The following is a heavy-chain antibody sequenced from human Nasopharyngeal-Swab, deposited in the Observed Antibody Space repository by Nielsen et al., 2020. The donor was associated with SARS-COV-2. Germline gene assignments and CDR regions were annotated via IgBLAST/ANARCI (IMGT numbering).Heavy chain of an antibody. Sequence: WVRQAPGQGLEWMGWINTNTGNPTYAQGFTGRFVFSLDTSVSTAYLQISSLKAEDTAVYYCARKVAAADLYNWFDPWGQGTPVTVSS. J-gene: IGHJ5*02. CDR2: INTNTGNP. CDR3: ARKVAAADLYNWFDP. D-gene: IGHD6-13*01. V-gene: IGHV7-4-1*02.